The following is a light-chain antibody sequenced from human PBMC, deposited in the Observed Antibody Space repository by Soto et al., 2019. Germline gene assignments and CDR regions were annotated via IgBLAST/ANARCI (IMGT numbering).Light chain of an antibody. CDR2: DAS. Sequence: EIVLTQSPATLSLSPGERATLSCRAGQTVTTYLAWYQQKPGQAPRLLIYDASNRATGIPARFSGSGSGTDFSLTISSLQPEDFAVYYCQQRRNWPQTFGQGTKVDSK. J-gene: IGKJ1*01. CDR3: QQRRNWPQT. CDR1: QTVTTY. V-gene: IGKV3-11*01.